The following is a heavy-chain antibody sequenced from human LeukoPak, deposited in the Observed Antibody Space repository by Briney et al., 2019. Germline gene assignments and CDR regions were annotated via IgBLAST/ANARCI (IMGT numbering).Heavy chain of an antibody. D-gene: IGHD3-10*02. CDR3: AREAYVRGGFPTYYYYYMDV. J-gene: IGHJ6*03. Sequence: GGSLRLSCAASGFTFSTFWMSWVRQAPGKGLEWVANIKQDGSEKYYVDSVRGRFTISRDNAKNSLYLYMNSLRAEDTAVYYCAREAYVRGGFPTYYYYYMDVWGKGTTVTVSS. CDR1: GFTFSTFW. CDR2: IKQDGSEK. V-gene: IGHV3-7*01.